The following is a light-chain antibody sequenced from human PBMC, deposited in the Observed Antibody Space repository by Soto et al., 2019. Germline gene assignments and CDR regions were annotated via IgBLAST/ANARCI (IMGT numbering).Light chain of an antibody. V-gene: IGKV1-5*01. J-gene: IGKJ4*02. CDR2: DAS. CDR1: QSISSW. Sequence: DIQMTPSPSTLSASVGDRVTITCRAIQSISSWLAWYQQKPGTAPKLLIYDASSMESGVPSRFSGSGSGTDFTLTTSRLQPDDCAAYYCQHYNSYHRFGGGTKVEIK. CDR3: QHYNSYHR.